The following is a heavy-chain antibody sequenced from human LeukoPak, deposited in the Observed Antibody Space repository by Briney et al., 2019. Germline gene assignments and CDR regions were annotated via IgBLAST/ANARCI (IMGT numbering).Heavy chain of an antibody. J-gene: IGHJ6*02. D-gene: IGHD5-18*01. CDR2: IIPIFGIA. CDR1: GGTFSSYA. CDR3: ARDTDTAMERYGMDV. V-gene: IGHV1-69*04. Sequence: SVKVSCKASGGTFSSYAISWVRQAPGQGLEWMGRIIPIFGIANYAQKFQGGVTITADKSTSTAYMELSSLRSEDTAVYYCARDTDTAMERYGMDVWGQGTTVTVSS.